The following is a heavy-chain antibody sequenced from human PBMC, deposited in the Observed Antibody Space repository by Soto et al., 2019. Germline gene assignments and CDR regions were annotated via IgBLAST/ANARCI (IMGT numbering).Heavy chain of an antibody. CDR1: GGSISSYY. CDR3: AKDRSTYYLVPPFDP. D-gene: IGHD3-10*01. CDR2: IYYSGST. Sequence: SETLSLTCTVSGGSISSYYWSWIRQPPGKGLEWIGYIYYSGSTNYNPSLKSRVTISVDTSKNQFSLKLSSVTAADTAVYYCAKDRSTYYLVPPFDPWGQGTLVTVSS. J-gene: IGHJ5*02. V-gene: IGHV4-59*01.